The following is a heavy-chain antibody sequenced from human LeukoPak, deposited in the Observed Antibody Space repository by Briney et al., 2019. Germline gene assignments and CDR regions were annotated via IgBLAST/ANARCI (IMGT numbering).Heavy chain of an antibody. CDR3: AKDRYSGLNTIDY. CDR1: EFTFSTYG. CDR2: ISYDGSYK. Sequence: GGSLRLSCAASEFTFSTYGMHWVRQAPGKGLEWVAVISYDGSYKFYADSVKGRFTISRDNSKSTLYLQMNSLRAEDTAVYYCAKDRYSGLNTIDYWGQGTPVTVSS. J-gene: IGHJ4*02. V-gene: IGHV3-30*18. D-gene: IGHD6-13*01.